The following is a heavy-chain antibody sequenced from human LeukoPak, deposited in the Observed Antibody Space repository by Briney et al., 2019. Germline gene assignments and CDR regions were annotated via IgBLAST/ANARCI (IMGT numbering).Heavy chain of an antibody. J-gene: IGHJ1*01. Sequence: SETLSLTCAVYGGSFSGYYWSWIRQPPGKGLEWIGEINHSGSTNYNPSLKSRVTISVDTSKNQFSLKLSSVTAADTAVYYCARGLGDFQHWGQGTLVTVSS. V-gene: IGHV4-34*01. CDR3: ARGLGDFQH. CDR2: INHSGST. CDR1: GGSFSGYY.